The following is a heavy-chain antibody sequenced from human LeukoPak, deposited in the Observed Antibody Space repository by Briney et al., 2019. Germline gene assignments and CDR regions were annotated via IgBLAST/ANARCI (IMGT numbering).Heavy chain of an antibody. Sequence: KPGGSLRLSCVGSGFNLNDYYMAWIRQTPGKGLQRVSYMRRGSDYKAYENSVKGRFTISRDNGKNSLYLQMNSLRDEDTAVYYCARSLGSGQWPDWGQGTLVTVSS. J-gene: IGHJ4*02. V-gene: IGHV3-11*06. CDR1: GFNLNDYY. D-gene: IGHD6-19*01. CDR3: ARSLGSGQWPD. CDR2: MRRGSDYK.